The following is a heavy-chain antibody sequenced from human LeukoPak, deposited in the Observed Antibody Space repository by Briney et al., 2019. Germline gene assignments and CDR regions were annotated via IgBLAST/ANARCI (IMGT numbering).Heavy chain of an antibody. CDR1: GFTVSSNY. D-gene: IGHD1-26*01. CDR3: ARELGRVGAFDI. V-gene: IGHV3-66*01. Sequence: GESLRLSCAASGFTVSSNYMSWVRQVPGKGLEWVSVIYSGGSTYYADSVKGRFIISRDNSKNTLYLQMNSLRAEDTAVYYCARELGRVGAFDIWGQGTMVTVSS. CDR2: IYSGGST. J-gene: IGHJ3*02.